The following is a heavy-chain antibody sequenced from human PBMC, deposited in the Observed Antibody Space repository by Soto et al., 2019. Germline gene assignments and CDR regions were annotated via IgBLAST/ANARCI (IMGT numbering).Heavy chain of an antibody. Sequence: QVQLVQSGAEVKKPGASVKVSCKASGYTFTSYDINWVRQATGQGLEWMGWMNPNSGNTGYAQKFQGRVTMTMNTSIRTAYMELSSLTAEDTAVYYCARERAIRGFDYWGQGTLVTVSS. CDR3: ARERAIRGFDY. J-gene: IGHJ4*02. CDR2: MNPNSGNT. CDR1: GYTFTSYD. V-gene: IGHV1-8*01. D-gene: IGHD2-21*01.